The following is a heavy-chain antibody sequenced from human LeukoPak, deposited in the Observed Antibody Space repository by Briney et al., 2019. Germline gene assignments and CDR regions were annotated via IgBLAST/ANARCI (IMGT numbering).Heavy chain of an antibody. Sequence: GESLKISCKGSGYSFTSYWISWVRQMPGKGLEWMGRIDPSDSYTNYSPSFQGHVTISADKSISTAYLQWSSLKASDTAMYYCAGDSGFRDYYYGMDVWGQGTTVAVSS. CDR3: AGDSGFRDYYYGMDV. CDR1: GYSFTSYW. J-gene: IGHJ6*02. D-gene: IGHD2-15*01. V-gene: IGHV5-10-1*01. CDR2: IDPSDSYT.